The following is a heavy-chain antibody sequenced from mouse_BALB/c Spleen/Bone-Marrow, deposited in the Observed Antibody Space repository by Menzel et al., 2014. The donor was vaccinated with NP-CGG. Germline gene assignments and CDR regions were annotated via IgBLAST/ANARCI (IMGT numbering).Heavy chain of an antibody. Sequence: VQLQQSGAELAKPGASVKMSCKASGYTFXSYWMHWVKQRPGQGLEWIGYINPSTGYTEYNQKFKDKATLTADKSSSTAYMQLSSLTSEDSAVYYCARYYRSDGFAYWGQGTLVTVSA. CDR1: GYTFXSYW. D-gene: IGHD2-14*01. V-gene: IGHV1-7*01. CDR2: INPSTGYT. CDR3: ARYYRSDGFAY. J-gene: IGHJ3*01.